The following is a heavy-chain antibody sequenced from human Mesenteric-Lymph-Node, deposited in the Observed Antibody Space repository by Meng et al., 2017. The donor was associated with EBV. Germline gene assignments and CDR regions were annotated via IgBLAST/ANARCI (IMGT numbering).Heavy chain of an antibody. J-gene: IGHJ4*02. D-gene: IGHD3-9*01. CDR2: ITGNGGNT. V-gene: IGHV3-23*01. CDR3: ARLTDY. Sequence: EVPLLVSGGGVVQPGGSLRLSCQASGVTFSSHSMSAVRQAPGKGLEWVSAITGNGGNTYYADSVKGRFTISRDNSKNTVYLQMNSLRAEDTAVYYCARLTDYWGQGTLVTVSS. CDR1: GVTFSSHS.